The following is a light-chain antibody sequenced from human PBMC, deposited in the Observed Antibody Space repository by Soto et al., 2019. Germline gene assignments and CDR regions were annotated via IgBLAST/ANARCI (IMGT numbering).Light chain of an antibody. CDR3: QQYGSSPT. V-gene: IGKV3-20*01. CDR2: GAS. J-gene: IGKJ1*01. Sequence: EIVLTQSPGTLSLSPGERATLSCGAGQSVSSSYLAWYQQKPGQAPRLLIYGASSRATGIPDRFSGSGSGTDFTLTISRLEPEDFAVYYCQQYGSSPTFGQGTKVDIK. CDR1: QSVSSSY.